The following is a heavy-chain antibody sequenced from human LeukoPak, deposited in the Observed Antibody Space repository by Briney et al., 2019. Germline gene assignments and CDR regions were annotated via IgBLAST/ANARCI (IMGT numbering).Heavy chain of an antibody. Sequence: ASVKVSCKASGYTFTGYYMHWVRQAPGQGLEWMGWINPNSGGTNYAQKFQGRVIMTRDTSISTAYMELSRLRSDDTAVYYCARDPQMIVVVITSGWFDPWGQGTLVTVSS. CDR2: INPNSGGT. CDR1: GYTFTGYY. D-gene: IGHD3-22*01. J-gene: IGHJ5*02. CDR3: ARDPQMIVVVITSGWFDP. V-gene: IGHV1-2*02.